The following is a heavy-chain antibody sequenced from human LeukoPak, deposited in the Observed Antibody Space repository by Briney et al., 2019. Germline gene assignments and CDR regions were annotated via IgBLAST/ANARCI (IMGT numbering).Heavy chain of an antibody. CDR2: INHSGST. CDR1: GGSFSGYY. Sequence: SETLSLTCAVYGGSFSGYYWSWIRQPPGKGLEWIGEINHSGSTNYNPSLKSRVTISVDTSKNQFSLKLSSVTAADTAVYYCASQGYCSSTSCSAPVWYWGQGTLVTVSS. J-gene: IGHJ4*02. CDR3: ASQGYCSSTSCSAPVWY. D-gene: IGHD2-2*01. V-gene: IGHV4-34*01.